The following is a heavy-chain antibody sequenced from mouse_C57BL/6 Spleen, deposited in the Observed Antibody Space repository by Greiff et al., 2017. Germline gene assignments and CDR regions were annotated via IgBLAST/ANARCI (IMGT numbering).Heavy chain of an antibody. CDR2: ILPGSGCT. V-gene: IGHV1-9*01. Sequence: VQLQESGAELMKPGASVKLSCKATGYTFTGYWIEWVKQRPGHGLEWIGEILPGSGCTNYNEKFKGKATFTADTSSNTANMQLSSLTTEAAAIYYCARRVTGTDYWGQGTTLTVSS. D-gene: IGHD4-1*01. J-gene: IGHJ2*01. CDR3: ARRVTGTDY. CDR1: GYTFTGYW.